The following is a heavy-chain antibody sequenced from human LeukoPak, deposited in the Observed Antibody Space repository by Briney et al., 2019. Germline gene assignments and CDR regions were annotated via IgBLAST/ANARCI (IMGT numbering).Heavy chain of an antibody. D-gene: IGHD2-21*02. V-gene: IGHV3-30*04. J-gene: IGHJ6*03. CDR2: ISYDGSNK. CDR3: ARAKIASTVIYYYMDV. Sequence: GGSLRLSCAASGYTFSTYAMHWVRQAPGKGLEWVAVISYDGSNKYYADSVKGRFTISRDNSKNTLFLQMNSLRAEDTAVYYCARAKIASTVIYYYMDVWGKGTTVTVSS. CDR1: GYTFSTYA.